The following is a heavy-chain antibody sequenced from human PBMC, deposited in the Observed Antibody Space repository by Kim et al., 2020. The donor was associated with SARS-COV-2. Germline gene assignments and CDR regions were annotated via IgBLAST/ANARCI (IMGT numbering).Heavy chain of an antibody. CDR1: GFTFDDYA. CDR3: AKGQWLFPDY. CDR2: ISWNSGSI. V-gene: IGHV3-9*01. Sequence: GGSLRLSCAASGFTFDDYAMHWVRQAPGKGLEWVSGISWNSGSIGYADSVKGRFTISRDNAKNSLYLQMNSLRAEDTALYYCAKGQWLFPDYWGQGTLVTVSS. D-gene: IGHD3-22*01. J-gene: IGHJ4*02.